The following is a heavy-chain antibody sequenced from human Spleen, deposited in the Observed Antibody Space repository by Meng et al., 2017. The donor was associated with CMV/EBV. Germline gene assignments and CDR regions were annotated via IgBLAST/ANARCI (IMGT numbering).Heavy chain of an antibody. V-gene: IGHV3-33*01. CDR3: ARDRGRNLDY. CDR2: IWYDGSNK. J-gene: IGHJ4*02. Sequence: GESLKISCAASGFTFSSYGMHWVRQAPGKGLEWVAVIWYDGSNKYYADSVKGRFTISRDNAKNSLYLQMNSLRAEDTAVYYCARDRGRNLDYWGQGNLVTVSS. D-gene: IGHD1-14*01. CDR1: GFTFSSYG.